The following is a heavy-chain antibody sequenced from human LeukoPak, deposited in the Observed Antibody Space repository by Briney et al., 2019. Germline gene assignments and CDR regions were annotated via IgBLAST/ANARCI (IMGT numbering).Heavy chain of an antibody. D-gene: IGHD2-2*01. Sequence: SVKVSCKASGGTFSSYAISWVRQAPGQRLEWMGRIIPILGIANCAQKFQGRVTITADKSTSTAYMELSSLRSEDTAVYYCAPSIVVVPAAMGRNWFDPWGQGTLVTVSS. CDR3: APSIVVVPAAMGRNWFDP. CDR1: GGTFSSYA. V-gene: IGHV1-69*04. J-gene: IGHJ5*02. CDR2: IIPILGIA.